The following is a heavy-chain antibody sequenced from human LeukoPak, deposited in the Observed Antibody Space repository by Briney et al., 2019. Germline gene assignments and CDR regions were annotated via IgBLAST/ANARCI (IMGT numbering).Heavy chain of an antibody. J-gene: IGHJ4*02. CDR2: IYYSGST. V-gene: IGHV4-39*07. CDR1: GRSISSSSYY. Sequence: SETLSLTCTVSGRSISSSSYYWRWIRQPPGKGLEWIGCIYYSGSTYYNPSLKSRVTISVDTSKNRFSLKLSSVTAADTAVYYCARLSGRRYDRSGYLDYWGQGTLVIVSS. D-gene: IGHD3-22*01. CDR3: ARLSGRRYDRSGYLDY.